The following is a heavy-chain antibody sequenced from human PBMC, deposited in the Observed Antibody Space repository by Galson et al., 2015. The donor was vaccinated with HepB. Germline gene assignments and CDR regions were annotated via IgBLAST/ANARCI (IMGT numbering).Heavy chain of an antibody. J-gene: IGHJ2*01. CDR1: GFTFHDFA. V-gene: IGHV3-9*01. D-gene: IGHD4-17*01. CDR3: AKDSLDYGDYDEAGSSIFWYFDL. CDR2: ISWNSDSI. Sequence: SLRLSCAASGFTFHDFAMNWVRQAPGKGLEWVSGISWNSDSIGYADSVKGRFTISRDNAKNSLYLQMNSLRAEDTAFYYCAKDSLDYGDYDEAGSSIFWYFDLWGRGTLVTVSS.